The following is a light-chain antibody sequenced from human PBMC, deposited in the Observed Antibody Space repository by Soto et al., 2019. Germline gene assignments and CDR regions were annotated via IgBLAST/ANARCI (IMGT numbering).Light chain of an antibody. Sequence: QSALTQPASVSGSPGQSITISCTGTSSDVGRYNYVSWYQQYPGKAPKLMLYDVSKRPSGVADRFAGSKSGNTASLTISGLQPEDEADYYCSSYRSSSTYVFGTGNKVTVL. CDR2: DVS. J-gene: IGLJ1*01. V-gene: IGLV2-14*03. CDR1: SSDVGRYNY. CDR3: SSYRSSSTYV.